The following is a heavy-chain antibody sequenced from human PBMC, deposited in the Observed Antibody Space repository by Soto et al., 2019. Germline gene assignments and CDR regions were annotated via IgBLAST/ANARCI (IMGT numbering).Heavy chain of an antibody. J-gene: IGHJ6*03. V-gene: IGHV4-59*08. CDR3: ARLNSGYDFYHYMDV. D-gene: IGHD5-12*01. CDR1: VGSISSYY. CDR2: IYYSGST. Sequence: SETLSLTCTVSVGSISSYYWSWIRQPPGKGLEWIGYIYYSGSTNYNPSLKSRVTISVDTSKNQFSLKLSSVTATDTAVYFCARLNSGYDFYHYMDVWGKGTTVTGSS.